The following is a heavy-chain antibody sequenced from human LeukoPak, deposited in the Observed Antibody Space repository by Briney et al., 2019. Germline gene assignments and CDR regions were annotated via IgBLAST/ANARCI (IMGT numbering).Heavy chain of an antibody. D-gene: IGHD6-19*01. CDR3: AIIAVGGVDPFDS. Sequence: RSGGSLRLSCAASGFTFSSYWMSWVRQAPGRGLEWVSAVSGSGGGTYYADSVKGRFTISRDNSKNTLYLQMNSLRAEDTAVYYCAIIAVGGVDPFDSWGQGTLVTVSS. CDR2: VSGSGGGT. V-gene: IGHV3-23*01. J-gene: IGHJ4*02. CDR1: GFTFSSYW.